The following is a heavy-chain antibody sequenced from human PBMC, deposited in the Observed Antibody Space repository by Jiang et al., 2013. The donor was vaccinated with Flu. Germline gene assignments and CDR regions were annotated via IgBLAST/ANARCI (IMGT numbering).Heavy chain of an antibody. Sequence: GLVKPSETLSLTCTVSGGSISSSSYYWGWIRQPPGKGLEWIGSIYYSGSTYYNPSLKSRVTISVDTSKNQFSLKLSSVTAADTAVYYCARHKVTAMVIPRFDYWGQGTLVTVSS. CDR1: GGSISSSSYY. CDR2: IYYSGST. CDR3: ARHKVTAMVIPRFDY. J-gene: IGHJ4*02. V-gene: IGHV4-39*01. D-gene: IGHD5-18*01.